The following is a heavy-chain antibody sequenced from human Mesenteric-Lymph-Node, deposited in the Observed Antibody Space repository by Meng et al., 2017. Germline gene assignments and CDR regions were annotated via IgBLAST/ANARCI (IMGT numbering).Heavy chain of an antibody. CDR3: ARGELLWDY. V-gene: IGHV4-4*02. Sequence: QVHVRESRPALVKPSETLSLTCAVSGDSITNHNWWAWVRQPPGKGLEWIGEIPHRGSSAYNPSLKSRVTISADTSKNQFSLKLSSVTAADTAVYFCARGELLWDYWGQGTLVTVSS. CDR1: GDSITNHNW. D-gene: IGHD2-2*01. J-gene: IGHJ4*02. CDR2: IPHRGSS.